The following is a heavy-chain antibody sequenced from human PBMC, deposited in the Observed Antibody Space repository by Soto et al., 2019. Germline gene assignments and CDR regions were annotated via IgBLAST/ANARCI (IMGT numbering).Heavy chain of an antibody. D-gene: IGHD3-9*01. J-gene: IGHJ6*02. Sequence: QLIESGGGVGQPGTSLRLSCVASGFTFQTYAMHWVRQAPGKGLEWLGVISYAGDIESYADSVKGRLTISRDNAKNSVYLEIHSLRVEDTAVYFCAREFDALDVWGRGTTVVVSS. CDR2: ISYAGDIE. CDR3: AREFDALDV. V-gene: IGHV3-30-3*01. CDR1: GFTFQTYA.